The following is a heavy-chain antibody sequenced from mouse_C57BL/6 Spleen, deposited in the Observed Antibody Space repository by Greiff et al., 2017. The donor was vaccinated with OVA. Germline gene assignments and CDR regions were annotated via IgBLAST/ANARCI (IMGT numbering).Heavy chain of an antibody. D-gene: IGHD2-3*01. Sequence: QVQLKQPGAELVKPGASVKMSCKASGYTFTSYWITWVKQRPGQGLEWIGDIYPGSGSTNYNEKFKSKATLTVDTSSSTAYMQLSSLTSEDSAVYYCARIYDGYYEDWFAYWGQGTLVTVSA. J-gene: IGHJ3*01. CDR3: ARIYDGYYEDWFAY. CDR1: GYTFTSYW. V-gene: IGHV1-55*01. CDR2: IYPGSGST.